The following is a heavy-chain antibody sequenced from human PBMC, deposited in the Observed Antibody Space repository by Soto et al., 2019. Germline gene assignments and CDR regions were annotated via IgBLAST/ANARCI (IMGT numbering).Heavy chain of an antibody. CDR2: INHSGST. CDR3: ASARRRHAFDI. J-gene: IGHJ3*02. Sequence: KPSETLSLTCAVYGGSFSGYYWSWIRQPPGKGLEWIGEINHSGSTNYNPSLKSRVTISVDTSKNQFSLKLSSVTAADTAVYYCASARRRHAFDIWGQGTMVTVSS. V-gene: IGHV4-34*01. CDR1: GGSFSGYY.